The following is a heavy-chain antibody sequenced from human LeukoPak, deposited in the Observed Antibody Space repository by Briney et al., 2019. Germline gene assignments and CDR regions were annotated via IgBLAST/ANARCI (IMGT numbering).Heavy chain of an antibody. CDR1: GDSISSSNW. CDR3: ARDSRHWFDP. Sequence: SGTLSLTCAVSGDSISSSNWWSWVRQPPGKGLEWIGDIYHSGSTNYNPSLKSRVTISVDKSKNQFSLRLNSLTAADTAVYYCARDSRHWFDPWGQGILVTVSS. J-gene: IGHJ5*02. CDR2: IYHSGST. V-gene: IGHV4-4*02.